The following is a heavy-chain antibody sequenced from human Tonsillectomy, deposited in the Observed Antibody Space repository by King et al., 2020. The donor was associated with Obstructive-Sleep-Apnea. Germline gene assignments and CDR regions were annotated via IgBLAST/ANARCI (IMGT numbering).Heavy chain of an antibody. V-gene: IGHV3-23*04. CDR2: ISGSGGST. Sequence: VQLVESGGGLVQPGGSLRLSCAASGFTFSSYAMSWVRQAPGKGLECVSAISGSGGSTYYAASGTGRFTISRDNSKTTLYLKMKSLRAEDTAVYYCAKGFLTGYYDIFDYWGQGTLVTVSS. CDR3: AKGFLTGYYDIFDY. J-gene: IGHJ4*02. CDR1: GFTFSSYA. D-gene: IGHD3-9*01.